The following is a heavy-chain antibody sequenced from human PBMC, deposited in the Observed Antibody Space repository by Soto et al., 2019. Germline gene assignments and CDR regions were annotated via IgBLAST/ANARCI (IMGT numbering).Heavy chain of an antibody. D-gene: IGHD2-21*02. V-gene: IGHV1-46*01. CDR1: GDTFTDYY. CDR3: ARGGHVVVVTAALDY. CDR2: VNPSGGHT. Sequence: QVQLVQSGAEVKKPGASVKVSCKASGDTFTDYYIHWVRQAPGQGLEWMGTVNPSGGHTTYAQHFLGRMTMTRDTSTSTVYMELTSLTSEDTAVYYCARGGHVVVVTAALDYWCQGTLVTFSS. J-gene: IGHJ4*02.